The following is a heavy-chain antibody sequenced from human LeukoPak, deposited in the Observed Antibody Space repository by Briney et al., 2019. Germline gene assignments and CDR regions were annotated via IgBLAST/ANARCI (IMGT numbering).Heavy chain of an antibody. D-gene: IGHD2-2*01. V-gene: IGHV3-21*01. J-gene: IGHJ4*02. Sequence: GGSLRLSCVASGFTFSDYSMNWVRQAPGKGLEWVSSISRSSSYIYYADSVKGRFTISRDTAKNSLYLQMHGLGAEDTAVYYCARDSCSSTSCYAGSRTPVDYWGQGILVTVSS. CDR3: ARDSCSSTSCYAGSRTPVDY. CDR1: GFTFSDYS. CDR2: ISRSSSYI.